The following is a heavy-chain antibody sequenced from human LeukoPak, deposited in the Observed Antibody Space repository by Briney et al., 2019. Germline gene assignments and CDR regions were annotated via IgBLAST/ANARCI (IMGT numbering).Heavy chain of an antibody. CDR1: GGPFNGYY. J-gene: IGHJ4*02. D-gene: IGHD1-26*01. CDR3: ARGGSYPTSNDY. Sequence: PETLSLTCTIYGGPFNGYYWSWIRQPPGKGLEWIGEINHSGTTNYSPSLESRVTISVDTSKNQFSLKLSSMTAADTAVYYCARGGSYPTSNDYWGQGTLVTVSS. CDR2: INHSGTT. V-gene: IGHV4-34*01.